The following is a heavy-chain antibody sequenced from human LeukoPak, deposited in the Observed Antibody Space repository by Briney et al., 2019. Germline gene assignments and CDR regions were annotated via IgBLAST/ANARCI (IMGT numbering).Heavy chain of an antibody. D-gene: IGHD3-22*01. Sequence: PGGSLRLSCAASGFTFSSYSMNWVRQAPGKGLEWVSYISSSGSTIYYADSVKGRFTISRDNAKNSLYLQMNSLRAEDTAVYYCAREWLLPPYYYYGMDVWGQGTTVTVSS. CDR2: ISSSGSTI. CDR3: AREWLLPPYYYYGMDV. V-gene: IGHV3-48*04. J-gene: IGHJ6*02. CDR1: GFTFSSYS.